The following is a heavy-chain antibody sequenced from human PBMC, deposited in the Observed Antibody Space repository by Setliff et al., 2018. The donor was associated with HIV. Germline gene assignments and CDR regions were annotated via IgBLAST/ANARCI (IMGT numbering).Heavy chain of an antibody. D-gene: IGHD1-26*01. Sequence: SETLSLTCTVSGGSISSHYLSWIRQPPVKGLEWIGYIYYSGSTNYNPSLNSGSTNYNPSLKSRVTISLDTSKNKFSLKLSSVTAADTAVYYCARFGIGGSCGPWGQGTLVTVSS. CDR3: ARFGIGGSCGP. J-gene: IGHJ5*02. CDR2: IYYSGST. CDR1: GGSISSHY. V-gene: IGHV4-59*11.